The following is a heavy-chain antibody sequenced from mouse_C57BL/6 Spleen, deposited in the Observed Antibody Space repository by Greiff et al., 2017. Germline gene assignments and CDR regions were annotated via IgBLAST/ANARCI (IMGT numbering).Heavy chain of an antibody. V-gene: IGHV1-54*01. CDR2: INPGCGGT. CDR3: AIYYDYDFFAY. J-gene: IGHJ3*01. CDR1: GYAFTNYL. D-gene: IGHD2-4*01. Sequence: QVQLQQSGAELVRPGTSVKVSCKASGYAFTNYLIEWVKQRPGQGLEWIGVINPGCGGTNYNEKFKGKATLTADKSSSTAYMQLSSLTSEDSAVYFCAIYYDYDFFAYWGQGTLGTVSA.